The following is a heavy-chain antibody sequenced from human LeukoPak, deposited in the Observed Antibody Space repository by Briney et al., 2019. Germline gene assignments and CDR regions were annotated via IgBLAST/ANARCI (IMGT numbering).Heavy chain of an antibody. J-gene: IGHJ4*02. CDR3: ATDTKDMLTTIGALDF. CDR2: IKQDGSEK. CDR1: GFTFSSYW. D-gene: IGHD5-12*01. V-gene: IGHV3-7*05. Sequence: GGSLRLSCAASGFTFSSYWTSWVRQAPGKELEWVANIKQDGSEKYYVDSVKGRFTISRDNAKNSLYLQMNSLRAEDTAVYYCATDTKDMLTTIGALDFWGQGTLVTVSS.